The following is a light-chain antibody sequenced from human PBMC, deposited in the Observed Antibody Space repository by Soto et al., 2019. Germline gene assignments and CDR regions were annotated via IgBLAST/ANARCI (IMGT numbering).Light chain of an antibody. Sequence: QSALTQPASVSGSPGQSITISCTGTSSDVGGYNYVSLYQPHPGKAPKLMIYDVRNRPSGFSNRFSGSKSVNTASLTISGLQAEDEADYYCSSYTTISTYVFGTGTKVTVL. CDR2: DVR. J-gene: IGLJ1*01. V-gene: IGLV2-14*01. CDR1: SSDVGGYNY. CDR3: SSYTTISTYV.